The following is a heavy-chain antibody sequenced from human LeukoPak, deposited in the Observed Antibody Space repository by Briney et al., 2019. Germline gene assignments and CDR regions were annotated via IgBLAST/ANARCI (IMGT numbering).Heavy chain of an antibody. CDR1: GFTFSSYA. CDR2: ISGSGDNT. J-gene: IGHJ5*02. D-gene: IGHD3-10*01. V-gene: IGHV3-23*01. Sequence: PGGSLRLSCAASGFTFSSYAMNWVRQAPGKGLEWVSGISGSGDNTYYADSVKGRFTISRDNAKNSLYLQMNNLRAEDTAIYFCARDEARITMVRGVSRFDPWGQGTLVTVSS. CDR3: ARDEARITMVRGVSRFDP.